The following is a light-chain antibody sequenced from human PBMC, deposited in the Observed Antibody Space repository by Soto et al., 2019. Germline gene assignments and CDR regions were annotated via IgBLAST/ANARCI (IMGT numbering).Light chain of an antibody. V-gene: IGKV3-11*01. Sequence: EIVLTQSPATLSLSPGERATLSCRASQSFSNNLAWYQQKPGQAPRPLIYDSSTRATGIPPRFSGSGSGTDFTLTISSLEPADFAVYYCQQRGDWPRTFGQGTKVDIK. CDR2: DSS. J-gene: IGKJ1*01. CDR3: QQRGDWPRT. CDR1: QSFSNN.